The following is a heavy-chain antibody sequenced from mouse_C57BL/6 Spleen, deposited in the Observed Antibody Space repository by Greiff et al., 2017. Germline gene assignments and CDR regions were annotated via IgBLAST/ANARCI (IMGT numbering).Heavy chain of an antibody. CDR3: TRLITTVVATDWYFDV. V-gene: IGHV1-15*01. J-gene: IGHJ1*03. D-gene: IGHD1-1*01. CDR1: GYTFTDYE. Sequence: VQLQQSGAELVRPGASVTLSCKASGYTFTDYEMHWVKQTPVHGLEWIGAIDPETGGTAYNQKFKGKARLTADKSSSTAYMELRSLTSEDSAVYYCTRLITTVVATDWYFDVWGTGTTVTVSS. CDR2: IDPETGGT.